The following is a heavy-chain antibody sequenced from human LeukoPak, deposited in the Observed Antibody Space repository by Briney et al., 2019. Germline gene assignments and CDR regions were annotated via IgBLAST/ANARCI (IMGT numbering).Heavy chain of an antibody. CDR2: MNIDGSEK. Sequence: GGSLRLSCAASGFTFSSYWMGWVRQAPGKRPEWVANMNIDGSEKYYADSVKGRFSISRDNARNSVYLQMASLRVEDTAVYYCARDPVEWELLLDYWGQGTLVTVSS. CDR1: GFTFSSYW. J-gene: IGHJ4*02. D-gene: IGHD1-26*01. CDR3: ARDPVEWELLLDY. V-gene: IGHV3-7*01.